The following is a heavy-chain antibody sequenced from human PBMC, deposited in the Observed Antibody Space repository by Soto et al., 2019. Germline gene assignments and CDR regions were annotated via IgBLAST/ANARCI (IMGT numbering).Heavy chain of an antibody. CDR1: GFTFSSYW. J-gene: IGHJ4*02. Sequence: GGSLRLSCAASGFTFSSYWMHWVRQAPGKGLVWVSRINSDGSSTSYADSVKGRFTISRDNSKNTLYLQMNSLRAEDTAVYYCARETNNSGYCISTSCYSRDSSGLDDWGPGALVTVSS. V-gene: IGHV3-74*01. CDR3: ARETNNSGYCISTSCYSRDSSGLDD. CDR2: INSDGSST. D-gene: IGHD2-2*01.